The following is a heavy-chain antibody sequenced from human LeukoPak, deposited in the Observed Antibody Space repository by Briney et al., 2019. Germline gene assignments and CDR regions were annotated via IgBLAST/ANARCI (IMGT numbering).Heavy chain of an antibody. V-gene: IGHV3-23*01. CDR2: ISGSGGST. Sequence: GGSLRLSCAASGFTFSSYAMSWVRQAPGKGLERVSAISGSGGSTYYADSVKGRFTISRDNSKNTLYLQMNSLRAEDTAVYYCAKDQGRSYWFEYYFDYWGQGTLVTVSS. J-gene: IGHJ4*02. CDR1: GFTFSSYA. CDR3: AKDQGRSYWFEYYFDY. D-gene: IGHD1-26*01.